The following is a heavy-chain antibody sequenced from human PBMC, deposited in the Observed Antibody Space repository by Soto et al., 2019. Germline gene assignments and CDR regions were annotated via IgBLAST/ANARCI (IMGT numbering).Heavy chain of an antibody. CDR3: ATVVRGVSSIYFDY. CDR1: GYTLTELS. Sequence: ASVKVSCKVSGYTLTELSMHWVRQAPGKGLEWMGGFDPEDVETIYAQKFQGRVTMTEDTSTDTAYMELSSLRSEDTAVYYCATVVRGVSSIYFDYWGQGTLVTVSS. D-gene: IGHD3-10*01. V-gene: IGHV1-24*01. CDR2: FDPEDVET. J-gene: IGHJ4*02.